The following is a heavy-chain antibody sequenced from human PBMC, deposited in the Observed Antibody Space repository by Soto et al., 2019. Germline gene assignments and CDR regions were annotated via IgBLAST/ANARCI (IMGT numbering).Heavy chain of an antibody. CDR1: GFTFSSYG. J-gene: IGHJ4*02. D-gene: IGHD2-15*01. Sequence: GGSLRLSCAASGFTFSSYGTHWVRQAPGKGLEWVAVISYDGSNKYYADSVKGRFTISRDNSKNTLYLQMNSLRAEDTAVYYCAKDLLDVVVVAATDLLTHNFDYWGQETLVTVSS. CDR3: AKDLLDVVVVAATDLLTHNFDY. CDR2: ISYDGSNK. V-gene: IGHV3-30*18.